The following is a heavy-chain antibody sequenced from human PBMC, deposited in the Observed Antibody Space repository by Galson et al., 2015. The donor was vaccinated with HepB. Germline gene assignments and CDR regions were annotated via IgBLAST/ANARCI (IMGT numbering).Heavy chain of an antibody. CDR2: ISSTTSYI. Sequence: LRLSCAASGFSFSSFSMNWVRQAPGKGLEWVSSISSTTSYIYYADSVKGRFTISRDNAKKSLYLQMNSLRAEDTAVYYCARDRLGYCSGGSCYSRYGAFDIWGRGTMGTVSS. CDR3: ARDRLGYCSGGSCYSRYGAFDI. CDR1: GFSFSSFS. J-gene: IGHJ3*02. V-gene: IGHV3-21*01. D-gene: IGHD2-15*01.